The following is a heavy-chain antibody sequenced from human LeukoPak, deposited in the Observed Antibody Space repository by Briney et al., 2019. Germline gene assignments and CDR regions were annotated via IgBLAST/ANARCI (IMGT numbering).Heavy chain of an antibody. D-gene: IGHD1-26*01. Sequence: GSSVNVSCMVCLGIFSSYAISWVRQARAQGLEWMGRIIPIFGIANYAQQFQGRVTITADKSTTTAYMELSSLRSEDTAVYYCARDGGGGELLPPDYWGQGTLVTVSS. CDR2: IIPIFGIA. V-gene: IGHV1-69*04. CDR1: LGIFSSYA. J-gene: IGHJ4*02. CDR3: ARDGGGGELLPPDY.